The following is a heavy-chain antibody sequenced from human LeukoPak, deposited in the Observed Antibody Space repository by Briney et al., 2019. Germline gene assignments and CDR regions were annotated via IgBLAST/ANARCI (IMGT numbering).Heavy chain of an antibody. V-gene: IGHV3-23*01. Sequence: GGSLRLSCAASGFTFSSYGMHWVRQAPGKGLEWVSAISGSGGSTYYADSVKGRFTISRDNSKNTLYLQMNSLRAEDTAVYYCAKGSGMIVAGYFDYWGQGTLVTVSS. J-gene: IGHJ4*02. CDR3: AKGSGMIVAGYFDY. D-gene: IGHD3-22*01. CDR1: GFTFSSYG. CDR2: ISGSGGST.